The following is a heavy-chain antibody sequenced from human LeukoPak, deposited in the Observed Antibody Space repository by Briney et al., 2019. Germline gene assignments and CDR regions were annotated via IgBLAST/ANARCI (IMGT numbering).Heavy chain of an antibody. Sequence: GASVKVSCKASGYTFTSYDINWVRQATGQGLELMGWMNPNSGNTGYAQKFQGRVTITRNNSISTAYMELSSLRSEDTAVYYCAKCLQWELLTSFDYWGQGTLVTVSS. CDR3: AKCLQWELLTSFDY. V-gene: IGHV1-8*03. CDR2: MNPNSGNT. J-gene: IGHJ4*02. CDR1: GYTFTSYD. D-gene: IGHD1-26*01.